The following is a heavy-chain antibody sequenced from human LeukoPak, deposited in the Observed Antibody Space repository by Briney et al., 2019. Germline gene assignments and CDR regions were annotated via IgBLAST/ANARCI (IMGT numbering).Heavy chain of an antibody. D-gene: IGHD3-10*01. CDR1: GGSINDAS. CDR2: IYHSGGT. Sequence: KTSETLSLTCTVSGGSINDASWNWIRKPPGQGLEWIGYIYHSGGTNYNPSLKSRVTISLDTSKNQFSLKLSSVTAADTAVYYCARVGTYYRSLDSWGQGTLVTVSS. J-gene: IGHJ4*02. CDR3: ARVGTYYRSLDS. V-gene: IGHV4-59*01.